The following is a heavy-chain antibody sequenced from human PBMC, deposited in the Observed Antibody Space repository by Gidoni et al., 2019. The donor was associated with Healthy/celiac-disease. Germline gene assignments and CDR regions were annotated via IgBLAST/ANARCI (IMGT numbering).Heavy chain of an antibody. Sequence: QVQLVESGGGVVQPGRSLGLSCEASGFTFSSYGMHWVRQAPGKGLECVAVILYDGSNKYYADSVKGRFTISRDNSKNTLYLQMNSLRAEDTAVYYCARAMGCSSTSCYFTLDYWGQGTLVTVSS. J-gene: IGHJ4*02. CDR3: ARAMGCSSTSCYFTLDY. CDR2: ILYDGSNK. V-gene: IGHV3-33*01. D-gene: IGHD2-2*01. CDR1: GFTFSSYG.